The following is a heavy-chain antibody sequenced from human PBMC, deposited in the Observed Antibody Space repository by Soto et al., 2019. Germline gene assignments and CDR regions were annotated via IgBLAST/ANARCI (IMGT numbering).Heavy chain of an antibody. CDR2: IGTAGDT. CDR3: ARGVGYCSSTSCQNWFDP. J-gene: IGHJ5*02. CDR1: GFTFSSYD. Sequence: EVQLVESGGGLVQPGGSLRLSCAASGFTFSSYDMHWVRQATGKGLEWVSAIGTAGDTYYPGSVKGRFTISRENAKNSLYLQMNSLRAGDTAVYYCARGVGYCSSTSCQNWFDPWGQGTLVTVSS. D-gene: IGHD2-2*01. V-gene: IGHV3-13*04.